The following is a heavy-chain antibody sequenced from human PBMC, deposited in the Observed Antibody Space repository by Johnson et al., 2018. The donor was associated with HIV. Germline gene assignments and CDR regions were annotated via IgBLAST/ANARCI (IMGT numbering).Heavy chain of an antibody. J-gene: IGHJ3*02. D-gene: IGHD6-13*01. V-gene: IGHV3-30*02. CDR3: ARDRGGIAEQSGAFDI. CDR1: GFTFDDYG. Sequence: QVQLVESGGGVVRPGGSLRLSCAASGFTFDDYGMSWVRQAPGKGLEWVAFIRYDGSNKYYADSVKGRFTIARDNSKNTLYLQMNSLGAEDTAVNYCARDRGGIAEQSGAFDIWGQGTMATVAS. CDR2: IRYDGSNK.